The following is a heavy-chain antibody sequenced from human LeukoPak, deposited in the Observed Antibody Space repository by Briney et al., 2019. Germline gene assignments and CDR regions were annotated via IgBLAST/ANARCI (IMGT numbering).Heavy chain of an antibody. D-gene: IGHD2-15*01. V-gene: IGHV3-30*18. CDR2: ISYDGSNK. J-gene: IGHJ4*02. CDR1: GFTFSSCG. Sequence: GGSLRLSCAASGFTFSSCGMHWVRQAPGKGLEWVAVISYDGSNKYYADSVKGRFTISRDNSKNTLYLQMNSLRAEDTAVYYCAKDGEGCGSCYYYWGQGTLVTVSS. CDR3: AKDGEGCGSCYYY.